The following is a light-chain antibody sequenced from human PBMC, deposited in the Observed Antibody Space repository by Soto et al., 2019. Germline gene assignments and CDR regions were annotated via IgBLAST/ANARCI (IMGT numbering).Light chain of an antibody. CDR1: QDISNY. CDR2: DAS. J-gene: IGKJ4*01. V-gene: IGKV1-33*01. Sequence: DIQMTPSGSSLSASVRDRVSITCQASQDISNYLNWYQQKPGKAPKLLIYDASNLETGVPSRFSGSGSGTDFTFTISSLQPEDIATYYCQQYDNLLLTFGGGTKVDIK. CDR3: QQYDNLLLT.